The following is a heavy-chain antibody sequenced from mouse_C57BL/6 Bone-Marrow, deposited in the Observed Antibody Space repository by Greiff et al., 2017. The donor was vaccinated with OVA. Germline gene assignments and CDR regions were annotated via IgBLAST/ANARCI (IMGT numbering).Heavy chain of an antibody. Sequence: QVHVKQPGAELVMPGASVKLSCKASGYTFTSYWMHWVKQRPGQGLEWIGEIDPSDSYTNYNQKFKGKSTLTVDKSSSTAYMQLSSLTSEDSAVYYCAKGDYSLAYWGQGTLVTVSA. V-gene: IGHV1-69*01. CDR2: IDPSDSYT. CDR1: GYTFTSYW. J-gene: IGHJ3*01. D-gene: IGHD2-13*01. CDR3: AKGDYSLAY.